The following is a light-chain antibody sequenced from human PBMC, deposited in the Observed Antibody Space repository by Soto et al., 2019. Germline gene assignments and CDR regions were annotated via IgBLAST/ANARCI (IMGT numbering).Light chain of an antibody. J-gene: IGLJ2*01. Sequence: VLTQPPSVSGAPGQRVTISCTGSSSNIGAGYDVHWYQQLPGTAPKLLIYVNSNRPSGVPDRFSGSKSGTSASLAITGLQAEDEADYFCQSYDSSLSAVVFGGGTKLTVL. CDR1: SSNIGAGYD. V-gene: IGLV1-40*01. CDR3: QSYDSSLSAVV. CDR2: VNS.